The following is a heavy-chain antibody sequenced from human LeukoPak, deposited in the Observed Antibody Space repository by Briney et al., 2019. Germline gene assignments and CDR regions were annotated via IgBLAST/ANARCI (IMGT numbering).Heavy chain of an antibody. CDR2: IYYSGST. CDR3: ARGSEGLYYFDY. J-gene: IGHJ4*02. D-gene: IGHD2-15*01. Sequence: SETLSLTCTVSGGSISSYYWSWIRQPPGKGLEWIGYIYYSGSTNYNPSLKSRVTISVDTSKNQFSLKLSSGTAADTAVYYCARGSEGLYYFDYWGQGTLVTVSS. CDR1: GGSISSYY. V-gene: IGHV4-59*01.